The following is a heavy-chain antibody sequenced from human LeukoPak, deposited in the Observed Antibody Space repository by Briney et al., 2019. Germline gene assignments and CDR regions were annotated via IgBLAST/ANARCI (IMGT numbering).Heavy chain of an antibody. J-gene: IGHJ6*03. D-gene: IGHD3-22*01. CDR2: ISSSGSTI. Sequence: GGSLRLSCAASGFTFSSYEMNWVRQAPGKGLEWVSYISSSGSTIYYADSVKGRFTISRDNAKNSLYLQMNSLRAEDTAVYYCARENYYDSSGYYWLDYMDVWGKGTTVTVSS. V-gene: IGHV3-48*03. CDR3: ARENYYDSSGYYWLDYMDV. CDR1: GFTFSSYE.